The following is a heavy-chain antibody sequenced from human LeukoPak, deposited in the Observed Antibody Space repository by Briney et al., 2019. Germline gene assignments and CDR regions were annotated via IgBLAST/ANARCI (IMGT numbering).Heavy chain of an antibody. CDR1: GGSISSSSYY. V-gene: IGHV4-39*01. CDR2: IYYSGST. Sequence: SETLSLTCTVSGGSISSSSYYWGWIRQPPGKGLEWIGSIYYSGSTYYNPSLKSRVTISVDTSKNQFSLKLSSVTAADTAVYYCARGTSSGYSRWFDPWGQGTLVTVSS. D-gene: IGHD3-22*01. CDR3: ARGTSSGYSRWFDP. J-gene: IGHJ5*02.